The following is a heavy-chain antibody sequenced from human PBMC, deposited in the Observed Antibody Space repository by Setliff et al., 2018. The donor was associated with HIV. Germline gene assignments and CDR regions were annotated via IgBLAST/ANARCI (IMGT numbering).Heavy chain of an antibody. Sequence: SVKVSCKASGGTFGIYGISWVRQAPGQGLEWMGGTIPMFGTANYAQKFQGRVTITTDEATNTGYMELSSLRSEDTAVYYCARESACSSTSCPKVLDYWGQGTLVTVSS. J-gene: IGHJ4*02. CDR3: ARESACSSTSCPKVLDY. CDR2: TIPMFGTA. D-gene: IGHD2-2*01. CDR1: GGTFGIYG. V-gene: IGHV1-69*05.